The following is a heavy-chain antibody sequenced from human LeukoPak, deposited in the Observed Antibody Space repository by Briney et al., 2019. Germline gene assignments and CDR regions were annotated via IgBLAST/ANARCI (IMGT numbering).Heavy chain of an antibody. V-gene: IGHV3-23*01. CDR1: GFSFSSYA. CDR2: MSSSDDGR. CDR3: AKAPVTSCRGAFCYPFDY. Sequence: GGSLRLSCAAFGFSFSSYAMSWVRQAPGKGLEWVSAMSSSDDGRYYAASVRGRFTISRDTSRSTLYLQMNSLRAEDAAVYYCAKAPVTSCRGAFCYPFDYWGQGTLVTVSS. J-gene: IGHJ4*02. D-gene: IGHD2-15*01.